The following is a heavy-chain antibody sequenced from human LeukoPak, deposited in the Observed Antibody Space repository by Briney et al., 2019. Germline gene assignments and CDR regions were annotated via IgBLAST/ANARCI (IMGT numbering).Heavy chain of an antibody. Sequence: GRSLRLSCAASGFTFDDYAMHWVRQAPGKGLEWVSGISWNSGSIGYADSVKGRFTISRDNAKNSLYLQMNSLIAEDTALYYCAKSPTATPGHDAFDIWGQGTMVTVSS. V-gene: IGHV3-9*01. CDR3: AKSPTATPGHDAFDI. CDR1: GFTFDDYA. J-gene: IGHJ3*02. CDR2: ISWNSGSI. D-gene: IGHD2-21*02.